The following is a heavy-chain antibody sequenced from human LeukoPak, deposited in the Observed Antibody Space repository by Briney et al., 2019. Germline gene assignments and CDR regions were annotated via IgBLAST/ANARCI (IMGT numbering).Heavy chain of an antibody. V-gene: IGHV4-59*08. CDR1: GGSISSYY. CDR3: ARRGTQLSSWFDP. CDR2: ISYSGST. J-gene: IGHJ5*02. D-gene: IGHD5-18*01. Sequence: ASETLSLTCTVSGGSISSYYWSWIRQPPGKGLEWIGYISYSGSTNFNPSLKSRVTISVDTSKNQFSLKLSSVTAADTAVYYCARRGTQLSSWFDPWGQGTLVTVSS.